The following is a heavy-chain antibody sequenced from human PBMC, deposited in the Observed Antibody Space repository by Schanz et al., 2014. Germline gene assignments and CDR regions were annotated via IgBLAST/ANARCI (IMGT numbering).Heavy chain of an antibody. CDR2: ITYNGGTI. J-gene: IGHJ4*02. D-gene: IGHD2-21*02. V-gene: IGHV3-48*03. CDR3: VRERTNYGGNSYFFDH. CDR1: GFTFENYA. Sequence: EVQLLESGGGLVQPGGSLRLSCAASGFTFENYALTWVRQAPGKGLEWISYITYNGGTIYYADSVKGRFTVSRDNAKNSVYLQMNGLRVEDTAVYYCVRERTNYGGNSYFFDHWGQGTLVTVSS.